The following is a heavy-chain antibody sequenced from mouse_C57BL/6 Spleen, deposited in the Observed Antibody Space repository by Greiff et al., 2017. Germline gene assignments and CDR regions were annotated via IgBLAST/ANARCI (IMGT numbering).Heavy chain of an antibody. V-gene: IGHV1-61*01. D-gene: IGHD1-1*01. J-gene: IGHJ1*03. Sequence: QVQLQQSGAELVRPGSSVKLSCKASGYTFTSYWMDWVKQRPGQGLEWIGNIYPSDSETHYNQKFKDKATLTVDKSSSTAYMQLSSLTSEDSAVYDCARGYYGSSYVSYWYFDVWGTGTTVTVSS. CDR3: ARGYYGSSYVSYWYFDV. CDR2: IYPSDSET. CDR1: GYTFTSYW.